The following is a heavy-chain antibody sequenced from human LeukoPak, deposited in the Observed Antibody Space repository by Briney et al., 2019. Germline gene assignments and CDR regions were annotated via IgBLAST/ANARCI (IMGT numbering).Heavy chain of an antibody. J-gene: IGHJ4*02. Sequence: ASVKVSCKTSGYTFTGYYMHWVRPAPRQGPVWMGWINPNSRVTNYAQRFQGRVTITRDTSISEAYMELRWLTSADTAVYYCVRERGGNSPFDSWGQGTLVTVSS. CDR2: INPNSRVT. V-gene: IGHV1-2*02. CDR1: GYTFTGYY. D-gene: IGHD4-23*01. CDR3: VRERGGNSPFDS.